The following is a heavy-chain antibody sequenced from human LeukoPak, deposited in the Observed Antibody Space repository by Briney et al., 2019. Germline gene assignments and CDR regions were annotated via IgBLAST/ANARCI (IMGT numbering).Heavy chain of an antibody. V-gene: IGHV3-23*01. D-gene: IGHD5-18*01. Sequence: GGSLRLSCEASGFTFGSFAMYWVRQAPGKGLDWIAGIFGSGGSPHYADSVKGRFTISRDNSKNTVYLQVNSLRAEDTAVYYCGKTTAGYSSGQKPAWPVDYWGQGTLVIVSS. CDR1: GFTFGSFA. CDR3: GKTTAGYSSGQKPAWPVDY. CDR2: IFGSGGSP. J-gene: IGHJ4*02.